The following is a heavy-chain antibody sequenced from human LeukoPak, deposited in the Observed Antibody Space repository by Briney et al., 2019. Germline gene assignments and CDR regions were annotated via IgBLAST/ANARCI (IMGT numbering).Heavy chain of an antibody. D-gene: IGHD1-26*01. J-gene: IGHJ4*02. CDR2: IYYSGST. V-gene: IGHV4-39*07. CDR1: GGSISSSSYY. CDR3: AREVSGSYGYYFDY. Sequence: PSETLSLTCTVSGGSISSSSYYWGWIRQPPGKGLEWIGSIYYSGSTYYNPSLKSRVTISVDTSKNQFSLKLSSVTAADTAVYYCAREVSGSYGYYFDYWGQGTLVTVSS.